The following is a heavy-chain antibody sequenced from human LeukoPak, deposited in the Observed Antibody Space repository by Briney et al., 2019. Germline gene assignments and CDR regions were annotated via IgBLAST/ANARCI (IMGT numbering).Heavy chain of an antibody. V-gene: IGHV3-21*04. CDR3: ARDPYYGSGSKNYFDY. CDR1: GFSFSSYS. J-gene: IGHJ4*02. Sequence: GGSLRLSCAASGFSFSSYSMNWVRQAPGKGLEWVSSISSSRSYIYYADSVKGRFTISRDNAKNSLYLQMNSLRVEDTAVYYCARDPYYGSGSKNYFDYWGQGTLVTVSS. D-gene: IGHD3-10*01. CDR2: ISSSRSYI.